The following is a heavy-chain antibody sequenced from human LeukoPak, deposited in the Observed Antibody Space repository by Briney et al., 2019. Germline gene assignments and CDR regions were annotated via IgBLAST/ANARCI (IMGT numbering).Heavy chain of an antibody. V-gene: IGHV3-21*01. CDR1: GFTFSSNS. CDR3: ARPAYTAAYDL. D-gene: IGHD3-16*01. CDR2: ISSSSSNT. J-gene: IGHJ3*01. Sequence: GGSLRLSCAASGFTFSSNSMNWVRQVPGKGPEWVSSISSSSSNTYYADSVKGRFTISRDNAKNSLYLQMNSLRAEDTAVYYCARPAYTAAYDLWGQGTMVTVSS.